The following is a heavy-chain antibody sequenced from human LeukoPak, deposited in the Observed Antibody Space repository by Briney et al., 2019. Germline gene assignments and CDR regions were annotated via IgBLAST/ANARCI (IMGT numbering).Heavy chain of an antibody. D-gene: IGHD3-3*01. Sequence: SETLSLTCTVSGGSISNYYWSWIRQPPGKGLEWIGYIYYSGSTYYNPSLKSRVTISVDTSKNQFSLKLSSVTAADTAVYYCARDVTYYDFWSGPQIGGFDPWGQGTLVTVSS. J-gene: IGHJ5*02. CDR3: ARDVTYYDFWSGPQIGGFDP. CDR2: IYYSGST. V-gene: IGHV4-59*12. CDR1: GGSISNYY.